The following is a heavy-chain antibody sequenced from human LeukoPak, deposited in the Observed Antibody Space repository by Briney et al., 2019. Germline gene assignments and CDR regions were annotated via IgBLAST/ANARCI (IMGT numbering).Heavy chain of an antibody. CDR3: ARNLDV. J-gene: IGHJ4*02. CDR1: GFTFSNYW. CDR2: ISSSGGII. D-gene: IGHD1-1*01. V-gene: IGHV3-48*03. Sequence: GGSLRLSCAASGFTFSNYWMHWVRQATGKGLEWVSCISSSGGIIYYADSVKGRFTISRDHAKNSLYLQMNSLRAGDTAVYYCARNLDVWGQGTLVTVSS.